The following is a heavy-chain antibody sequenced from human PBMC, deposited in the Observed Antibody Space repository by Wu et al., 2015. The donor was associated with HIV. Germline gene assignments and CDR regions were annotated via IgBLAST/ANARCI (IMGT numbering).Heavy chain of an antibody. V-gene: IGHV1-24*01. CDR2: FDPEEGKT. D-gene: IGHD3-10*01. CDR1: GNSLTKLS. CDR3: TAFPRDIWSTGPPY. J-gene: IGHJ1*01. Sequence: HVQLEQSGAVVRKSGASVRVPCKVSGNSLTKLSIHWVRQAPGKGLEWMGGFDPEEGKTIYAQRFQGRVAMTEDRSTDTAYMDLKSLTSDDTAVFYCTAFPRDIWSTGPPYWGQGTLVTVSS.